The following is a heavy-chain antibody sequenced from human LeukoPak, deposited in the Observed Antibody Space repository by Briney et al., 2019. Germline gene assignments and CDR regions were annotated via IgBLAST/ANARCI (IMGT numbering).Heavy chain of an antibody. CDR3: ARVPPLIVVVPAAHNDAFDI. CDR1: GGSISSGSYY. J-gene: IGHJ3*02. V-gene: IGHV4-61*02. D-gene: IGHD2-2*01. Sequence: SQTLSLTCTVSGGSISSGSYYWSWIRQPAGMGLEWIGRIYTSGSTNYNPSLKSRVTISVDTSKNQFSLKLSSVTAADTAVYYCARVPPLIVVVPAAHNDAFDIWGQGTMVTVSS. CDR2: IYTSGST.